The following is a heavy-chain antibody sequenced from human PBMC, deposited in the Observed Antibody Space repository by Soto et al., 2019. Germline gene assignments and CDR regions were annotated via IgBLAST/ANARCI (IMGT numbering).Heavy chain of an antibody. CDR3: ARVHRSSSV. CDR2: IYYSGST. J-gene: IGHJ4*02. V-gene: IGHV4-59*01. D-gene: IGHD6-6*01. Sequence: SETLSLTCTVSGGSISSYYWSWIRQPPGKGLEWIGYIYYSGSTNYNPSLKSRVTISVDTSKNQFSLKLSSVTAADTAMYYCARVHRSSSVWGRGTLVTVSS. CDR1: GGSISSYY.